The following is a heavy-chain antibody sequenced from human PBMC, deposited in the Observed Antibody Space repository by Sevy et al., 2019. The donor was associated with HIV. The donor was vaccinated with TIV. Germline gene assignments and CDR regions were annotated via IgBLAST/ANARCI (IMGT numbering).Heavy chain of an antibody. CDR2: IYWDDDK. V-gene: IGHV2-5*02. CDR3: THRPWIQLWPIFDY. J-gene: IGHJ4*02. CDR1: GFSLSTSGVG. D-gene: IGHD5-18*01. Sequence: SGPTLVNPTQTLTLTCTFSGFSLSTSGVGVGWIRQPPGKALEWLALIYWDDDKRYSPSLKGRFTITKDTSKNQVVLKMTIMDPVDTATYYCTHRPWIQLWPIFDYWGQGTLVTVSS.